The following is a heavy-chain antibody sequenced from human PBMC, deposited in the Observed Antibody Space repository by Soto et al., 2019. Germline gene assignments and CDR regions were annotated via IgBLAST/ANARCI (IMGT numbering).Heavy chain of an antibody. Sequence: SETLSLTCTVSGGSISSYYWSWIRQPPGKGLEWIGYIYYSGSTNYNPSLKSRVTISVDTSKNQFSLKLSSVTAADTAVYYCERHVDTAMVSTFFDYWGQGTLVTVSS. V-gene: IGHV4-59*08. CDR1: GGSISSYY. CDR3: ERHVDTAMVSTFFDY. J-gene: IGHJ4*02. D-gene: IGHD5-18*01. CDR2: IYYSGST.